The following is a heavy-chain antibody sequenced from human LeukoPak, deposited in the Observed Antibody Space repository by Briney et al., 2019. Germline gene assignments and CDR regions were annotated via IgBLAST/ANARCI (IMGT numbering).Heavy chain of an antibody. CDR2: IYYSGST. V-gene: IGHV4-59*01. J-gene: IGHJ4*02. CDR1: GGSISSYY. CDR3: ARGDTVTAIRY. D-gene: IGHD2-21*02. Sequence: SGTLSLTCTVSGGSISSYYWSWIRQPPGKGLEWIGYIYYSGSTNYNPSLKSRVTISVDTSKNQFSLKLSSVTAADTAVYYCARGDTVTAIRYWGQGTLVTVSS.